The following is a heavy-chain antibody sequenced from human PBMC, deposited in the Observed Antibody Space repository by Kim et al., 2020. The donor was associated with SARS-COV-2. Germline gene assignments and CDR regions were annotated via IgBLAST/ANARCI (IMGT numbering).Heavy chain of an antibody. J-gene: IGHJ4*02. V-gene: IGHV4-34*01. CDR2: INHSGST. CDR1: GGSFSGYY. CDR3: ARGEDIAKSRYYY. D-gene: IGHD2-15*01. Sequence: SETLSLTCAVYGGSFSGYYWSWIRQPPGKGLEWIGEINHSGSTNYNPSLKSRVTISVDTSKNQFSLKLSSVTAADTAVYYCARGEDIAKSRYYYWGQGTLVTVSS.